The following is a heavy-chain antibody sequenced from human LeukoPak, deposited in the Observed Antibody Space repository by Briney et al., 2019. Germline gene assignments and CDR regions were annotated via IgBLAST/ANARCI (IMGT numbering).Heavy chain of an antibody. J-gene: IGHJ4*02. CDR1: GFTFSSYE. V-gene: IGHV3-48*03. CDR2: ISSSGSTI. CDR3: ASEIIFGSFDY. Sequence: GGSLRLSCAASGFTFSSYEMNWVRQAPGKGLEWVSYISSSGSTIYYADSVKGRFTISRDNAKNSLYLQMNSLRAEDTAVYYCASEIIFGSFDYWGQGTLVTVSS. D-gene: IGHD1-14*01.